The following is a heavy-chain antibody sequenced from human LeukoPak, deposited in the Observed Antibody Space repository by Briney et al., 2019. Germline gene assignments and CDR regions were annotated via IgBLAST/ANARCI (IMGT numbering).Heavy chain of an antibody. CDR3: ARDTLTGWGSYRYSPGQNYYGMDV. CDR2: IYYSGST. J-gene: IGHJ6*02. CDR1: GGSISSGGYY. D-gene: IGHD3-16*02. V-gene: IGHV4-31*03. Sequence: SQTLSLTCTVSGGSISSGGYYWRWIRQHPGKGLEWIGYIYYSGSTYYNPSLKSRVTISVDTSKNQFSLKLSSVTAADTAVYYCARDTLTGWGSYRYSPGQNYYGMDVWGQGTTVTVSS.